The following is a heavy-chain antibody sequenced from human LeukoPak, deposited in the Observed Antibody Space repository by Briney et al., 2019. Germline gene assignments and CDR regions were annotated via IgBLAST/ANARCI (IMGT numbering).Heavy chain of an antibody. Sequence: SETLSLTCTVSGGSISSSSYYWGWIRQPPGKGLEWIGSICYSGSTYYNPSLKSRVTISVDTSKNQFSLKLSSVTAADTAVYYCARVGGYNWYFDLWGRGTLVTVSS. D-gene: IGHD1-1*01. V-gene: IGHV4-39*01. CDR3: ARVGGYNWYFDL. CDR2: ICYSGST. J-gene: IGHJ2*01. CDR1: GGSISSSSYY.